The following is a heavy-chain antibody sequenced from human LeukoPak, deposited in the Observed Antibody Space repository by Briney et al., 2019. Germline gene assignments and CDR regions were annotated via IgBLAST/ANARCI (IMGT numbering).Heavy chain of an antibody. V-gene: IGHV3-21*01. CDR2: ISSSGSYI. Sequence: GGSLRLSCAASVFTFSSYWMSWVRQAPGKGLEWVSSISSSGSYIYYADSLKGRFTISRDNAKNSLYLQMNSLRAEDTAVYYCAREDASSWDYWGQGILVTVSS. CDR3: AREDASSWDY. J-gene: IGHJ4*02. CDR1: VFTFSSYW. D-gene: IGHD6-13*01.